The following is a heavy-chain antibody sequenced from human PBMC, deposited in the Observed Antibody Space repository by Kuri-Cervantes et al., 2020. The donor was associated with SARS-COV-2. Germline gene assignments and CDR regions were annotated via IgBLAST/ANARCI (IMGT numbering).Heavy chain of an antibody. J-gene: IGHJ4*02. CDR3: ASGSQFFRVWVY. V-gene: IGHV4-39*07. Sequence: SETLSLTCTVSGGSISSSSYYWGWIRQPPGKGLEWIGSMYYSGSTYYNPSLKSRVTISVDTSKNQFSLKLSSVTAADTAVYYCASGSQFFRVWVYWGQGTLVTVSS. CDR1: GGSISSSSYY. CDR2: MYYSGST. D-gene: IGHD3-16*01.